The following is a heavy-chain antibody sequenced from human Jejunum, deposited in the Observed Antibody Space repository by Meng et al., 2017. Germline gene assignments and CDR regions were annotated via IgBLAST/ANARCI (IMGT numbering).Heavy chain of an antibody. V-gene: IGHV3-23*01. D-gene: IGHD3-22*01. CDR3: SRKGTSDSSGYYYPIDY. CDR2: ISTSGAST. J-gene: IGHJ4*02. Sequence: GESLKISCTASGFTFSKYAMHWVRQAPGKGLEWVSAISTSGASTYYADSVKGHFTISRDNSKNTLYLQMNSLRGEDTAVYYCSRKGTSDSSGYYYPIDYWGQGTLVTVSS. CDR1: GFTFSKYA.